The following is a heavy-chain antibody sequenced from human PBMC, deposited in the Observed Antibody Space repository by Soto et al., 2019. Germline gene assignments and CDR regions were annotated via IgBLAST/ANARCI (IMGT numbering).Heavy chain of an antibody. J-gene: IGHJ4*02. CDR1: CGSISSYY. CDR3: ARSGYYDSSGRFDY. CDR2: IYYSGST. Sequence: PSETLSLTCTVSCGSISSYYWSWIRQPPGKGLEWIGYIYYSGSTNYNPSLKSRVTISVDTSKNQFSLKLSSVTAADTAVYYCARSGYYDSSGRFDYWGQGTLVTVSS. V-gene: IGHV4-59*01. D-gene: IGHD3-22*01.